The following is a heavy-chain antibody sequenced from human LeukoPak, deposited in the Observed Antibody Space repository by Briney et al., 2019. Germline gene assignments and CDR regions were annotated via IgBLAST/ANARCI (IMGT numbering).Heavy chain of an antibody. CDR1: GGSISSSSYY. CDR3: VRDMIVVVISLYNWFDP. J-gene: IGHJ5*02. D-gene: IGHD3-22*01. Sequence: SETLSLTCTVSGGSISSSSYYWGWIRQPPGKGLEWIGSIYYSGSTYYNPSLKSRVTISVDTSKNQFSLKLSSVTAADTAVYYCVRDMIVVVISLYNWFDPWGQGTLVTVSS. V-gene: IGHV4-39*02. CDR2: IYYSGST.